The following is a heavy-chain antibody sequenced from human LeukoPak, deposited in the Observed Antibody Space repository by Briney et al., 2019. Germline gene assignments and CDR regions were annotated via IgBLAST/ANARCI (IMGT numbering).Heavy chain of an antibody. V-gene: IGHV3-23*01. J-gene: IGHJ4*02. CDR1: GFTFSSYG. CDR3: AREKPATAIDY. Sequence: GGSLRLSCAASGFTFSSYGMSWVRQAPGKGLEWVSAISGSGSSTYYADSVQGRFTISRDNSKNTLYLQMNNLRAEDTAVYYCAREKPATAIDYWGQGTLVTVSS. CDR2: ISGSGSST. D-gene: IGHD2-2*02.